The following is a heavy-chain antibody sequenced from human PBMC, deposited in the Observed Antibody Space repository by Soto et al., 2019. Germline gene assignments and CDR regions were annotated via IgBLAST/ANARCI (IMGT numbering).Heavy chain of an antibody. J-gene: IGHJ5*02. D-gene: IGHD6-19*01. V-gene: IGHV4-59*01. CDR1: GGSISSYY. Sequence: SETLSLTCTVSGGSISSYYWSWIRQPPGKGLEWIGYIYYSGSTNYNPSLKSRVTISVDTSKNQFSLRLSSVTAADTAVYYCARDMAVAGTDWFDPWGQGTLVTVSS. CDR2: IYYSGST. CDR3: ARDMAVAGTDWFDP.